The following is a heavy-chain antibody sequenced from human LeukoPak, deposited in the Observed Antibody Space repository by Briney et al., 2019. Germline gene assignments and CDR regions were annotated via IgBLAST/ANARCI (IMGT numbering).Heavy chain of an antibody. CDR1: GFTFSSYA. Sequence: PGGSLRLSCAASGFTFSSYAMSWVRQAPGKGLEWVSAISGSGGSTYFADSVKGRFTISRDDSKNTAYLQMNSLKTEDTAVYYCTRSAGGTFDYWGQGTLVTVSS. D-gene: IGHD1-26*01. CDR3: TRSAGGTFDY. J-gene: IGHJ4*02. CDR2: ISGSGGST. V-gene: IGHV3-23*01.